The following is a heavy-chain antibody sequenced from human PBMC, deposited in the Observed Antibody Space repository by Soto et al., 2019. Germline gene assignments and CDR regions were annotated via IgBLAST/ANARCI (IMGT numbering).Heavy chain of an antibody. CDR3: AREVVDGSSMWLDP. CDR1: GFTFSTND. D-gene: IGHD3-10*01. CDR2: MNANVDAT. Sequence: ASVKVSCKASGFTFSTNDINWVRQAPGQGLQWMGWMNANVDATDSPQEFKGRVTMTWNASISTAYMELSNLKSDDTAVYYCAREVVDGSSMWLDPWGQGTQVTVSS. J-gene: IGHJ5*02. V-gene: IGHV1-8*01.